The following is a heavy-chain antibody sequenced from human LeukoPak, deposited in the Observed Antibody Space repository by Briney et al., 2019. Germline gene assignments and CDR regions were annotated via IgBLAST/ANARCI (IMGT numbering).Heavy chain of an antibody. V-gene: IGHV3-48*03. J-gene: IGHJ4*02. CDR2: MSSRGSHI. CDR3: VVTMVRGVSY. Sequence: PGVSLSLSCAASGFTLSSYEMNWVRQAPGKARECVSYMSSRGSHIYYADSVKGRFTISRDNAKNSLYLQMNSLRAEDAAVYYCVVTMVRGVSYWGRGTLVTVSS. CDR1: GFTLSSYE. D-gene: IGHD3-10*01.